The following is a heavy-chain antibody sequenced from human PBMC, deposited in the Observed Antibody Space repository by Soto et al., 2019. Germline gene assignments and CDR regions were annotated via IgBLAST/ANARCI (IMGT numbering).Heavy chain of an antibody. D-gene: IGHD5-18*01. CDR2: INHSGST. CDR3: ARGAGRRGYSYMSGYSWFDP. V-gene: IGHV4-34*01. Sequence: QVQLQQWGAGLLKPSETLSLTCAVYGGSFSGYYWSWIRQPPGKGLEWIGEINHSGSTNYNPPLKSRVTTSVDTSKNQFSRRLSSVPAAHTGVYYCARGAGRRGYSYMSGYSWFDPWGQGTLVTASS. CDR1: GGSFSGYY. J-gene: IGHJ5*02.